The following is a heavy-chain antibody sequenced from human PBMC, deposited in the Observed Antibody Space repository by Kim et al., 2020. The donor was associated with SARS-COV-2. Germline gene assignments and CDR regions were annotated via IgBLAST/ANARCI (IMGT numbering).Heavy chain of an antibody. V-gene: IGHV1-2*04. CDR3: ARESREVATTSRHHYGMDV. CDR1: GYTFTGYY. J-gene: IGHJ6*02. Sequence: ASVKVSCKASGYTFTGYYMHWVRQAPGQGLEWMGWINPNSGGTNYAQKFQGWVTMTRDTSISTAYMELSRLRSDDTAVYYCARESREVATTSRHHYGMDVWGQGTTVTVSS. CDR2: INPNSGGT. D-gene: IGHD5-12*01.